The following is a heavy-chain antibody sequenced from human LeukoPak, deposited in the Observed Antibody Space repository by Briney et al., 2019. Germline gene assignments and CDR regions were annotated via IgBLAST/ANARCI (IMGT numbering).Heavy chain of an antibody. J-gene: IGHJ4*02. CDR2: ITRSGRFT. CDR3: ARSPNCGGDCF. CDR1: GFTFSDYS. V-gene: IGHV3-21*01. D-gene: IGHD2-21*02. Sequence: PGGSLRLSCAASGFTFSDYSINWVRQAPGKGLEWVASITRSGRFTYYVDSVKGRFTISRDNAKNSLYLQMNSLRAEDTAVYYCARSPNCGGDCFWGQGTLVTVSS.